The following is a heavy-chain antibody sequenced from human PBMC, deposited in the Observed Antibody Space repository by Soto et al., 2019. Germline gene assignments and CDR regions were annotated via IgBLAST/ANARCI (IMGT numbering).Heavy chain of an antibody. CDR3: ARPLNDFGDYTDAFDV. D-gene: IGHD4-17*01. CDR1: GFTVGTYS. CDR2: ISTSGEYI. V-gene: IGHV3-21*01. J-gene: IGHJ3*01. Sequence: EVQLVESGGGLVKPGGSLRLSCAASGFTVGTYSMNWVRQAPGKGLEWVSSISTSGEYIYYADSVKGRATISRDNAKNSLYLQRNSLRAEDTAVYYCARPLNDFGDYTDAFDVWGQGTLVTVSS.